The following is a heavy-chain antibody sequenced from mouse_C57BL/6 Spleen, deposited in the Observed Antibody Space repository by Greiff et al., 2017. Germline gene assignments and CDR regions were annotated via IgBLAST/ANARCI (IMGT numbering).Heavy chain of an antibody. V-gene: IGHV5-16*01. CDR2: INYYGSST. Sequence: EVKVEESEGGLVQPGSSMKLSCTASGFTFSDYYMAWVRQVPEKGLEWVANINYYGSSTYYLHSLKSRFIFSRDNAKNILYLQMSSLKSEDTATYYCARHLLRSYFDDWGQGTTLTVSS. J-gene: IGHJ2*01. CDR3: ARHLLRSYFDD. CDR1: GFTFSDYY. D-gene: IGHD1-1*01.